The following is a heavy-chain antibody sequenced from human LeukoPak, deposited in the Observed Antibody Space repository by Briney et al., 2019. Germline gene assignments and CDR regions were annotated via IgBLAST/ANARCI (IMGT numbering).Heavy chain of an antibody. J-gene: IGHJ5*02. V-gene: IGHV3-74*01. CDR3: ARDRCSSTSCNNRGWFDP. CDR1: GFTFSSYW. CDR2: INSDGSST. D-gene: IGHD2-2*01. Sequence: GGSLRLSCAASGFTFSSYWMHWVRHAPGKGLVWVSRINSDGSSTSYADSAKGRFTISRDNAKTTLYLQMNSLRAEDTAVYYCARDRCSSTSCNNRGWFDPWGQGTLVTVSS.